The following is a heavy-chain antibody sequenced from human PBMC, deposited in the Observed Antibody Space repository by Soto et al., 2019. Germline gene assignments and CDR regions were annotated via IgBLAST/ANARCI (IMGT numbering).Heavy chain of an antibody. CDR1: GYIFTGYH. CDR3: ARDARGTRGFDEMDI. Sequence: ASVKVSCKASGYIFTGYHIHWVRQAPGRGLEWMGWINPNSGNTEYAQNFQGRVTMTRDTSFNLVYMEMSGLMSDDTAVYYCARDARGTRGFDEMDIWGQGTTVTVSS. V-gene: IGHV1-2*02. J-gene: IGHJ6*02. D-gene: IGHD3-9*01. CDR2: INPNSGNT.